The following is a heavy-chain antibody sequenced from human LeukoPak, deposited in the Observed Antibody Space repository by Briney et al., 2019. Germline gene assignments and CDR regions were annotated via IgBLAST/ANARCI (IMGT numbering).Heavy chain of an antibody. V-gene: IGHV3-23*01. D-gene: IGHD3-9*01. Sequence: GGSLRLSCAASGLTFSNYAMSWVRQAPGKWREWGLVISERVGSAWYADSVKGRFTISRDNSKNTLSLQMDSTRAEDSAVYYCAPDLGGSDWSVDYWGQGTLVTVSS. J-gene: IGHJ4*02. CDR3: APDLGGSDWSVDY. CDR2: ISERVGSA. CDR1: GLTFSNYA.